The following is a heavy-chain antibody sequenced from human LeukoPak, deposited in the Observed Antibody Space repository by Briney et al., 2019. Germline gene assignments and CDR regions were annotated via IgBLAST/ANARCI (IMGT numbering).Heavy chain of an antibody. D-gene: IGHD4-17*01. J-gene: IGHJ4*02. CDR1: GGSISSGGYY. Sequence: SETLSLTCTVSGGSISSGGYYWGWIRQHPGKGLEWMGYIYYSGSTYYNPSLKSRVTISVDTSKNQFSLNLSSVTAADTAVYYCARGDYGDNPTLDYWGQGNLVTVSS. V-gene: IGHV4-31*03. CDR3: ARGDYGDNPTLDY. CDR2: IYYSGST.